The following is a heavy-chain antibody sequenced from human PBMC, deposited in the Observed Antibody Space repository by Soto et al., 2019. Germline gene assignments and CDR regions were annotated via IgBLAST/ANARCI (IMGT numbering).Heavy chain of an antibody. CDR3: AKDHSSGWHCFDY. CDR2: ISHDSSNI. Sequence: PGGSLRLSCAASGVTFSSYGMHWVRQAPGKGLEWVTFISHDSSNIYYADSVKGRFSFSRDNSKNTLYLQMNSLRAEDTAVYYCAKDHSSGWHCFDYWGQGTPVTVSS. J-gene: IGHJ4*02. D-gene: IGHD6-19*01. V-gene: IGHV3-30*18. CDR1: GVTFSSYG.